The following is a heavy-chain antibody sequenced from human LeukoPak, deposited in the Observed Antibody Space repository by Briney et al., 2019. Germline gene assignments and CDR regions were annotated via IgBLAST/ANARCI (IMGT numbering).Heavy chain of an antibody. V-gene: IGHV1-18*01. D-gene: IGHD3-22*01. CDR3: ASSGEDDSSGYSAY. Sequence: GASVTVSCKASSYTFTSYGISWVRQAPGQGLEWMGWISAYNGNTNYAQKLQGRITMTTDTSTSTAYMELRSLRSDDTAVYYCASSGEDDSSGYSAYWGQGTLVTVSS. CDR1: SYTFTSYG. CDR2: ISAYNGNT. J-gene: IGHJ4*02.